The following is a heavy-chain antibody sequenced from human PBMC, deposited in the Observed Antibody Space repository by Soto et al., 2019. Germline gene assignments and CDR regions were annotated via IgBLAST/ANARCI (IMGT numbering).Heavy chain of an antibody. D-gene: IGHD3-22*01. CDR2: FDPVDGET. Sequence: ASVKVSCKVSGYTLTESSMHWVRQGPGKGLEWMGGFDPVDGETFYAQKFRGRVTMSEDTSTDTAYMELSSLRSEDTAVYYCATTKSAYYDSYDYWGQGTRGTVS. V-gene: IGHV1-24*01. CDR1: GYTLTESS. J-gene: IGHJ4*02. CDR3: ATTKSAYYDSYDY.